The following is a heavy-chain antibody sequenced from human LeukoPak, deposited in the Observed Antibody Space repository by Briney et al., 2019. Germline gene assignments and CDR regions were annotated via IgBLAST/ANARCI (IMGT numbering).Heavy chain of an antibody. CDR2: IYSDGST. CDR3: ARALVGSGYYYSSDY. J-gene: IGHJ4*02. Sequence: PGGSLRLSCAASGFTVSSNYMSWVRQAPGKGLELVSVIYSDGSTYYADSVKGRFTISRDNSKNTLYLQMNSLRAEDTAVYYCARALVGSGYYYSSDYWGQGTLVTVSS. D-gene: IGHD3-22*01. CDR1: GFTVSSNY. V-gene: IGHV3-53*01.